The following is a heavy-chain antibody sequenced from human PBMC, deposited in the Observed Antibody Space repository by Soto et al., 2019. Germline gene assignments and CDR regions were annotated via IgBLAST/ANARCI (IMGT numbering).Heavy chain of an antibody. V-gene: IGHV3-48*03. CDR3: ARETFSASPNFFDY. D-gene: IGHD3-3*02. CDR1: GFAFSNYE. Sequence: EVQLVESGGGLVQPGGSLRLSCAASGFAFSNYEMNWVRQAPGKGLEWVSYISLSGSTIYYSDSVKGRCTIARDDAKNSLYLEMNSLTADDTAVYYCARETFSASPNFFDYWGQGTLVTVSS. J-gene: IGHJ4*02. CDR2: ISLSGSTI.